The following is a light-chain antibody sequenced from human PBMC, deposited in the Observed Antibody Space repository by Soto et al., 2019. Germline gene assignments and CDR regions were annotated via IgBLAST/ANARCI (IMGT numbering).Light chain of an antibody. Sequence: IVLTKAPGTLSLSRGERSTLSCRASQTGSNSYLAWYQQKSGQAPRLLIYGVSTRATGTPDRFSASGSATEFTLTISSLQSEDFAVYYCQQYNVWPRPFGQ. CDR1: QTGSNSY. J-gene: IGKJ1*01. V-gene: IGKV3D-15*01. CDR3: QQYNVWPRP. CDR2: GVS.